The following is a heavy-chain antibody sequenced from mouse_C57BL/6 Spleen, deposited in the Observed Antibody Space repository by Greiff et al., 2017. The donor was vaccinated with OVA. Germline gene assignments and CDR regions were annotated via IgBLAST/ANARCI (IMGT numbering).Heavy chain of an antibody. J-gene: IGHJ1*03. CDR1: GYTFTSYW. CDR3: ARGEHYYGSSYWYFDV. CDR2: IDPSDSET. V-gene: IGHV1-52*01. Sequence: QVQLQQPGAELVRPGSSVKLSCKASGYTFTSYWMHWVKQRPIQGLEWIGNIDPSDSETHYNQKFKDKATLTVDKSSSTAYMQLSSLTSEDSAVYYCARGEHYYGSSYWYFDVWGTGTTVTVSS. D-gene: IGHD1-1*01.